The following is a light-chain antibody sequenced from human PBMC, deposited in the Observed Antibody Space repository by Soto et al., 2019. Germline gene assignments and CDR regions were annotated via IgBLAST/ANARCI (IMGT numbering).Light chain of an antibody. CDR3: QSYDSSFVV. Sequence: NFVLTQLHSVSESPGKTITISCTRSSGSIASNYVQWYQQRPGSAPTTVIYEDNQRPSGVPDRFSGSIDSSSNSASLTISGLKTEDEADYYCQSYDSSFVVFGGGTKLTVL. V-gene: IGLV6-57*04. CDR1: SGSIASNY. CDR2: EDN. J-gene: IGLJ2*01.